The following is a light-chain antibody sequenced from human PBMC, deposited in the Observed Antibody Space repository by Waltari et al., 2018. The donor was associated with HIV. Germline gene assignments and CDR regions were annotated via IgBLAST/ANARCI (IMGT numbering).Light chain of an antibody. J-gene: IGLJ2*01. Sequence: QSVLTQPPSVSGAPGQRVTISCTGSSSNIGAGYDVHWYQQLPGTAPKLLIYCNSNRPSGVPDRFSGSKSGTSASLAITGLQAEDEADYYCQSYDSSLSGVVFGGGTKLTGL. CDR1: SSNIGAGYD. CDR3: QSYDSSLSGVV. CDR2: CNS. V-gene: IGLV1-40*01.